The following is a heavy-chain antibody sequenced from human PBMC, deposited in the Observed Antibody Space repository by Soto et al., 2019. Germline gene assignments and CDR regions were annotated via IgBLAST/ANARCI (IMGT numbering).Heavy chain of an antibody. CDR1: GFTFSSYA. J-gene: IGHJ2*01. CDR2: IGSSGAGT. Sequence: DVQLLESGGGLVQPGGSLRLSCAASGFTFSSYAMDWVRQAPGRGLEWVSDIGSSGAGTYYADSVKGRFTISRDNSKNTLYLQMNCLRAEDTAIYYCAKGTTSSVAARPSGWYFDLWGRGTLVTVSS. CDR3: AKGTTSSVAARPSGWYFDL. D-gene: IGHD6-6*01. V-gene: IGHV3-23*01.